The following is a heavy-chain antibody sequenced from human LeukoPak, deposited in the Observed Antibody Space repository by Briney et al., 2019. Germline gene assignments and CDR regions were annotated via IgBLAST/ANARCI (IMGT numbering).Heavy chain of an antibody. CDR2: ISAYNGDT. Sequence: GASVKVSCKASGYTFNNYGISWVRQAPGQGLEWMGWISAYNGDTSYAQRLQGRVIMTTDTSTSTAYMELRSLRSDDTAVYYCATDATGGATAGFDSWGQGTLVTVSS. J-gene: IGHJ4*02. V-gene: IGHV1-18*01. CDR1: GYTFNNYG. D-gene: IGHD1-26*01. CDR3: ATDATGGATAGFDS.